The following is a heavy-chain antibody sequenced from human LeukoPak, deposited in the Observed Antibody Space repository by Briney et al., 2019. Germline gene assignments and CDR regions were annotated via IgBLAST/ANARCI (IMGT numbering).Heavy chain of an antibody. D-gene: IGHD3-10*01. J-gene: IGHJ5*02. CDR1: GGSISSGSYY. CDR3: ARIGYGSGSPTNL. V-gene: IGHV4-61*02. CDR2: SYIRGST. Sequence: KPSETLSPTCTVSGGSISSGSYYWSWIRQPDGKGLEWIGRSYIRGSTDYNPSLKSRVTISVDTSKNQFSLKLNSVTAADTAVYYCARIGYGSGSPTNLWGQGTLVTVSS.